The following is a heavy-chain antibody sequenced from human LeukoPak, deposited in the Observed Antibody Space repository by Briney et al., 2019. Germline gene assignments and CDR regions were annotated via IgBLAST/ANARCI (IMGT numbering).Heavy chain of an antibody. J-gene: IGHJ3*02. CDR3: ARSSGWSKGAFDT. CDR1: GGSISSYY. V-gene: IGHV4-59*01. D-gene: IGHD6-19*01. Sequence: SETLSLTCTVSGGSISSYYWSWIRQPPGKGLEWIGYIYYSGSTNYNPSLKSRVTISVDTSKNQFSLKLSSVTAADTAAYYCARSSGWSKGAFDTWGQGTMVTVSS. CDR2: IYYSGST.